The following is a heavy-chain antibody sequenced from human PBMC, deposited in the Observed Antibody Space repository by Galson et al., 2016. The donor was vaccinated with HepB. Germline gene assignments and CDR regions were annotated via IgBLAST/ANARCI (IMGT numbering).Heavy chain of an antibody. CDR3: ARDPKWGSGSYYDY. D-gene: IGHD1-26*01. J-gene: IGHJ4*02. CDR1: GFTFSAYA. Sequence: LRLSCATSGFTFSAYAIHWVRQAPGKGLEYVSAISPDGIKTYYADSVKGRFTISRDNWKNTVYLQMDYLRPDDMAVYHCARDPKWGSGSYYDYWGQGTLVTVSS. CDR2: ISPDGIKT. V-gene: IGHV3-64*02.